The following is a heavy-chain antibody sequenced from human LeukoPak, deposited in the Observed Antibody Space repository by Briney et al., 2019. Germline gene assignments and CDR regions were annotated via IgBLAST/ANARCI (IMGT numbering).Heavy chain of an antibody. J-gene: IGHJ4*02. CDR1: GFTFSSYS. D-gene: IGHD6-6*01. V-gene: IGHV3-74*01. CDR2: INNDGSST. CDR3: ATGLSGYASSLGY. Sequence: GGSLRLSCAASGFTFSSYSMNWVRQAPGKGLVWVSRINNDGSSTSYADSVRGRFSISRDNAKNTLYLQMNSLSAEDTAVYYCATGLSGYASSLGYWGQGTLVTVSA.